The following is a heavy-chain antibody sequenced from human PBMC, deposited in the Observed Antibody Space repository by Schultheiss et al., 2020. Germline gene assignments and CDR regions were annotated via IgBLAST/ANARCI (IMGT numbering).Heavy chain of an antibody. D-gene: IGHD3-10*01. CDR1: GGSISSGGYY. J-gene: IGHJ4*02. CDR2: IYYSGST. CDR3: ARRGRGDTEGSFDY. Sequence: SETLSLTCTVSGGSISSGGYYWSWIRQPPGKGLEWIGYIYYSGSTYYNPSLKSRITMSVDTSKNQFSLNLSSVSAADTAVYYCARRGRGDTEGSFDYWGQGTLVTVSS. V-gene: IGHV4-61*08.